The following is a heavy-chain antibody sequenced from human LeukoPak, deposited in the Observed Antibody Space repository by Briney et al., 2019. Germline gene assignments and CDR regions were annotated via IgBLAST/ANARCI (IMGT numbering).Heavy chain of an antibody. CDR1: GFTFSSYA. V-gene: IGHV3-23*01. Sequence: RAGGSLRLSCAASGFTFSSYAMSWVRQAPGKGLEWVSAISGSGGSTYYADSVKGRFTISRDNSKNTLYLQMNSLRAEDTAVYYCAKFSSSWYPPIDYWGQGTLVTVSS. CDR3: AKFSSSWYPPIDY. D-gene: IGHD6-13*01. J-gene: IGHJ4*02. CDR2: ISGSGGST.